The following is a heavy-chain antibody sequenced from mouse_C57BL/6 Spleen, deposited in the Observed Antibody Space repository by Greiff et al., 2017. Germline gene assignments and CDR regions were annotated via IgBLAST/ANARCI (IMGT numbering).Heavy chain of an antibody. CDR3: ARKGNDGYYVFFDY. CDR2: INPYNGDT. V-gene: IGHV1-20*01. D-gene: IGHD2-3*01. J-gene: IGHJ2*01. CDR1: GYSFTGYF. Sequence: VQLQQSGPELVKPGDSVKISCKASGYSFTGYFMNWVMQSHGKSLEWIGRINPYNGDTFYNQKFKGKATLTVDKSSSTAHMELRSLTSEDSAVYYCARKGNDGYYVFFDYWGQGTTLTVSS.